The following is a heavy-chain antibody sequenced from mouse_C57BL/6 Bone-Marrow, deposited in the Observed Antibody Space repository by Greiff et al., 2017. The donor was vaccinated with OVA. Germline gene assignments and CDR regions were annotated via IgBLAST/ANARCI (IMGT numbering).Heavy chain of an antibody. CDR1: GYTFTDYE. J-gene: IGHJ3*01. CDR3: TRSGSWDGAY. Sequence: QVQLKQSGAELVRPGASVTLSCKASGYTFTDYEMHWVKQTPVHGLEWIGAIDPETGGTAYNQKFKGKAILTADKSSSTAYMELRSLTSEDSAVYYGTRSGSWDGAYWGQGTLVTVSA. CDR2: IDPETGGT. D-gene: IGHD4-1*01. V-gene: IGHV1-15*01.